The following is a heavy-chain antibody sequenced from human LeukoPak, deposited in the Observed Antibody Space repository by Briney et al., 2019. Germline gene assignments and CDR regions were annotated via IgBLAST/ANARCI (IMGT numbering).Heavy chain of an antibody. Sequence: PSETLSLTCTVSGGSVSSSGYYWGWIRQPPGKGLEWIGSIYYDGSTYYNPSLKSRVTMSVDTSKNQFSLKLSSVTAADTAIYYCARPDGVLIDYWGQGTLVTVSS. J-gene: IGHJ4*02. CDR3: ARPDGVLIDY. D-gene: IGHD5-24*01. CDR1: GGSVSSSGYY. V-gene: IGHV4-39*01. CDR2: IYYDGST.